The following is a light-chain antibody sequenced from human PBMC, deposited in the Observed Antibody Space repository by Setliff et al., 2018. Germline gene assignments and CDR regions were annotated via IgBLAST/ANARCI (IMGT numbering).Light chain of an antibody. CDR2: STT. Sequence: QTVVTQEPSFSVSPGGTVTLTCGLNSGSVPTGHYPSWYQQTPGQAPRMLIYSTTIRSSGVPNRFSGTILGNKAALTITGAQADDESDYYCLLYLGRGIYVFGTGTKVTVL. CDR1: SGSVPTGHY. V-gene: IGLV8-61*01. CDR3: LLYLGRGIYV. J-gene: IGLJ1*01.